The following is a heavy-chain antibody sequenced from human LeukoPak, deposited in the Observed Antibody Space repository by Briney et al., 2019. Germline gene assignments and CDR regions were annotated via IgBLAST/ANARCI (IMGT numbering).Heavy chain of an antibody. CDR3: ARGHRDYPFYY. D-gene: IGHD4-17*01. V-gene: IGHV4-59*01. J-gene: IGHJ4*02. Sequence: PSETLSLTCTVSGGSTSIYSWNWIRQTPGKRLEWIGYIYFSGFTNYNPSLKSRVTMSVDTSKNQFSLKLFSVTAADTAVYYCARGHRDYPFYYWGQGTLVTVSS. CDR2: IYFSGFT. CDR1: GGSTSIYS.